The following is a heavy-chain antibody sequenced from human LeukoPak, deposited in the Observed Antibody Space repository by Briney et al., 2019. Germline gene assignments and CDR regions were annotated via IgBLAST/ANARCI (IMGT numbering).Heavy chain of an antibody. D-gene: IGHD2-2*02. V-gene: IGHV3-23*01. CDR2: ISGSGGST. Sequence: PGASLTLFCAASGSTFSSYAMSGDLRARGKRQKKFSAISGSGGSTHYAESVKGRFTISRDNSKNPLYLQMNSLRAEDTAVYYCANSGGIKSGNCSSASCYSVGTFDPWGQGTLVTVSS. CDR3: ANSGGIKSGNCSSASCYSVGTFDP. CDR1: GSTFSSYA. J-gene: IGHJ5*02.